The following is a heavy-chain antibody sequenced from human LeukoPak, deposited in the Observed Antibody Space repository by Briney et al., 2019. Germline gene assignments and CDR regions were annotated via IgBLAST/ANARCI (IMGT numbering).Heavy chain of an antibody. V-gene: IGHV3-48*01. CDR1: GFTFRSNS. Sequence: GGSLRLSCAASGFTFRSNSMNWVRQAPGKGLEWVSHIASDSSSIHDADSVKGRFTTSRDNAKNFLYLQMNSLRAEDTAVYYCARDGGGPDAFDIWGQGTMVTVSS. CDR3: ARDGGGPDAFDI. CDR2: IASDSSSI. J-gene: IGHJ3*02.